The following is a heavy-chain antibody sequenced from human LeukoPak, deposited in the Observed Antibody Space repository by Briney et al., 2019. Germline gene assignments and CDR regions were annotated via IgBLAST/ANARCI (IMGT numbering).Heavy chain of an antibody. D-gene: IGHD2-21*02. CDR3: AIPPGYCGNDCSFDH. J-gene: IGHJ4*02. V-gene: IGHV5-51*01. Sequence: GESLKISCEGSGYSFSNYWIGWVRQMPGKGLEWMGIIYPGDYETRYSPSFQGLVTISVDKSISSAYLQWSSLKASDTAMYYCAIPPGYCGNDCSFDHWGQGTLVTVSS. CDR2: IYPGDYET. CDR1: GYSFSNYW.